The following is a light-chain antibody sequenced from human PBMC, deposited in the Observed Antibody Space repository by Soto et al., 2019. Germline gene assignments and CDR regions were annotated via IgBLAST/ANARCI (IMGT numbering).Light chain of an antibody. J-gene: IGLJ2*01. V-gene: IGLV1-40*01. CDR2: GNS. CDR3: QSYDSSLRFVD. Sequence: QSVLTQPPSVSGAPGQRVTISCTGSSSNIGAGYDVHWYQHLPGTAPKLLIYGNSDRPSGVPDRFSGSKSGTSASLAITGLQPDDEADYYCQSYDSSLRFVDFGGGTKLTVL. CDR1: SSNIGAGYD.